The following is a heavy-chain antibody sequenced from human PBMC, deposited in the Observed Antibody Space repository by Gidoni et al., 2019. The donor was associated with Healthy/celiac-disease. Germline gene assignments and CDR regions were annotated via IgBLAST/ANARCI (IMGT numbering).Heavy chain of an antibody. CDR3: TRHSESYYYDSSGYYYAYNWFDP. J-gene: IGHJ5*02. V-gene: IGHV3-73*01. D-gene: IGHD3-22*01. Sequence: AASVKGRFTISRDDSKNTAYLQMNSLKTEDTAVYYCTRHSESYYYDSSGYYYAYNWFDPWGQGTLVTVSS.